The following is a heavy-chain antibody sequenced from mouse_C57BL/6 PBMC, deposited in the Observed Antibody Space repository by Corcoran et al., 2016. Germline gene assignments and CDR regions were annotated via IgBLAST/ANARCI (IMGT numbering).Heavy chain of an antibody. CDR3: ARSGYIGSRGRFAY. D-gene: IGHD1-1*01. J-gene: IGHJ3*01. CDR2: IYPGDGDT. V-gene: IGHV1-80*01. CDR1: GYAFSSYW. Sequence: QVQLQQSGAELVKPGASVKISCKASGYAFSSYWMHWVKQRPGKGLEWIGQIYPGDGDTNYNGKFKGKATLTADKSSSTAYMQLSSLTSEDSAVYFCARSGYIGSRGRFAYWGQGTLVTVSA.